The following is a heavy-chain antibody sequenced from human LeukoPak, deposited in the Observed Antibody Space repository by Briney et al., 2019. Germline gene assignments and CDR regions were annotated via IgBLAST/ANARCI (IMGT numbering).Heavy chain of an antibody. CDR1: GGSISSYY. D-gene: IGHD3-16*02. CDR2: IYYSGST. V-gene: IGHV4-59*01. Sequence: SETLSLTCTVSGGSISSYYWSWIRQPPGKGLEWIGYIYYSGSTNYNPSLKSRVTISVDTSKNQFSLKLSSVTAADTAVYYCARSRYYDYVWGSYPRDDAFDIWGQGTMVTASS. CDR3: ARSRYYDYVWGSYPRDDAFDI. J-gene: IGHJ3*02.